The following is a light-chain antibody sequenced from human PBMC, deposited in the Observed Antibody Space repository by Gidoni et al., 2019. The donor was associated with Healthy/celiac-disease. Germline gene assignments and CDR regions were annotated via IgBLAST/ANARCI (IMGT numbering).Light chain of an antibody. CDR3: QAWDSSTASHV. V-gene: IGLV3-1*01. J-gene: IGLJ1*01. CDR2: QDS. CDR1: KLGDKY. Sequence: SYQLPQPPSVSVSPGQTASITCSGDKLGDKYACWYQQKPGQSPVLVIYQDSKRPSGIPERCSGSNSGNTATLTVSGTQAMDEADYYCQAWDSSTASHVFGTGTKVTVL.